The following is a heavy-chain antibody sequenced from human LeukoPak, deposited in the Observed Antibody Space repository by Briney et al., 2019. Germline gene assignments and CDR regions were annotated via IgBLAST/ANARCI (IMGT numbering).Heavy chain of an antibody. CDR3: AKDVLLYSSGWSHFDY. CDR1: GFTFSSYA. Sequence: PGGSLRLSCAASGFTFSSYAMSWVRLAPGKGLEWVSAISGSGGSTYYADSVKGRFTISRDNSKNTLYLQMNSLRAEDTAVYYCAKDVLLYSSGWSHFDYWGQGTLVTVSS. CDR2: ISGSGGST. J-gene: IGHJ4*02. D-gene: IGHD6-19*01. V-gene: IGHV3-23*01.